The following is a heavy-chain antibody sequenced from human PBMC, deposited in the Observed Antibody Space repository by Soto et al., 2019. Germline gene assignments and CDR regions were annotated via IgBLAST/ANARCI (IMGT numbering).Heavy chain of an antibody. V-gene: IGHV1-18*01. D-gene: IGHD6-19*01. CDR3: ARDLGGWSTEWLDP. CDR2: ISAHKGNV. CDR1: GYPFSSYG. J-gene: IGHJ5*02. Sequence: SVKVSCKASGYPFSSYGISWVRQAPGQGLEWMGWISAHKGNVKYAQKLQGRVTLTTDTSTGTAYMDLRSLRSDDTAVYYCARDLGGWSTEWLDPCGKGTLVTVSS.